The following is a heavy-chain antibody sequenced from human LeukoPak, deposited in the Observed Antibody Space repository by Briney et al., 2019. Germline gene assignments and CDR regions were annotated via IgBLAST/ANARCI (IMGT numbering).Heavy chain of an antibody. CDR3: AREEAGSYAFAY. CDR1: GGSISSYY. D-gene: IGHD5-18*01. Sequence: SETLSLTCTVSGGSISSYYWSWTRQPPGKGLEWIGYIYYSGSTNYNPSLKSRVTISVDTSKNQFTLKLSSVTPEDAAVYYCAREEAGSYAFAYWGQGTLVTVSS. V-gene: IGHV4-59*12. CDR2: IYYSGST. J-gene: IGHJ4*02.